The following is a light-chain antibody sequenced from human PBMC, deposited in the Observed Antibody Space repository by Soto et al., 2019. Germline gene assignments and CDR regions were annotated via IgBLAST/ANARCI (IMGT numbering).Light chain of an antibody. CDR1: SSDVGGYNY. CDR2: EVS. J-gene: IGLJ1*01. Sequence: QSVLTQPPSASGSPGQSVTISCTGTSSDVGGYNYVSWYQQHPGKAPKLMIYEVSERPSGVPDRFSGSKSSNTASLTVSGLQAEDEADYYCSSYAGSNNVFGTGTKVTVL. CDR3: SSYAGSNNV. V-gene: IGLV2-8*01.